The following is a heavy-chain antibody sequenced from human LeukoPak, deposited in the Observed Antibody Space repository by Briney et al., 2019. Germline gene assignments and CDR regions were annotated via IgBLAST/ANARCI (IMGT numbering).Heavy chain of an antibody. J-gene: IGHJ4*02. Sequence: SGPTLLKPTQTLTLTFYFCEFSLRSLGAGGGWIRQLPEKALEWLTLIYLDDDKRYSPSLKSRLTISKDTSKNQVVLTMTNMDPVDTATYYCAHTLLGITATGTTYYFDYWGQGTLVTVSS. CDR2: IYLDDDK. V-gene: IGHV2-5*02. D-gene: IGHD6-13*01. CDR3: AHTLLGITATGTTYYFDY. CDR1: EFSLRSLGAG.